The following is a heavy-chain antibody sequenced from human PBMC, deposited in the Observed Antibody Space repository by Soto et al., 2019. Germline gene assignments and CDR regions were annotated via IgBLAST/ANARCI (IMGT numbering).Heavy chain of an antibody. D-gene: IGHD2-2*01. V-gene: IGHV3-23*01. CDR2: ISGSGGST. Sequence: PGGSLRLSCAASGFTFSSYAMSWVRQAPGKGLEWVSAISGSGGSTYYADSVKGRFTISRDNSKNTLYLQMNSLRAEDTAVYYCARVAYGGYCSSTSCYAQTGYFDYWGQGTLVTVSS. CDR3: ARVAYGGYCSSTSCYAQTGYFDY. J-gene: IGHJ4*02. CDR1: GFTFSSYA.